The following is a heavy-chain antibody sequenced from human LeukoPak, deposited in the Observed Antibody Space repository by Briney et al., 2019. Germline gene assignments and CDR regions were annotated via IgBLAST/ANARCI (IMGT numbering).Heavy chain of an antibody. D-gene: IGHD4-17*01. CDR2: IYTSGST. CDR1: GGSISSYY. J-gene: IGHJ4*02. CDR3: ARDLDYGDYGSAFDY. Sequence: SETLSLTCTVSGGSISSYYWSWIRQPAGKGLEWIGRIYTSGSTNYNPSLKSRVTMSVDTSKNQFSLKLSSVTAADTAVYCCARDLDYGDYGSAFDYWGQGTLVTVSS. V-gene: IGHV4-4*07.